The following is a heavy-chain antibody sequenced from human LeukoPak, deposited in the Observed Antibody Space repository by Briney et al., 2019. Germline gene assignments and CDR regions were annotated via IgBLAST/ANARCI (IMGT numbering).Heavy chain of an antibody. V-gene: IGHV3-23*01. D-gene: IGHD6-19*01. J-gene: IGHJ4*02. Sequence: GGSLRLSCAASRFTFNSYAMSWVRQAPGRGLEWVSTIGANEITNYGDSVKGRFTISRDNSKSTLYLQMNSLRAEDTAVYYCAKDAPGAGGFDYWGQGTLVTVSP. CDR2: IGANEIT. CDR3: AKDAPGAGGFDY. CDR1: RFTFNSYA.